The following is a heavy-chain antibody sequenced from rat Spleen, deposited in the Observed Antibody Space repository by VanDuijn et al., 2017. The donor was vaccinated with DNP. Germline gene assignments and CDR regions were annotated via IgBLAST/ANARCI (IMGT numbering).Heavy chain of an antibody. Sequence: EVQLVESGGGLVLPGWSLRLSCAASGFTFSDYYMAWVRQAPTKGLEWVAYISYDGGSTNYGDSVKGRFTISRDIAKSTLYLQMNSLRAEDMATYYCAKDAFDYWGQGVMVTVSS. CDR3: AKDAFDY. V-gene: IGHV5-20*01. J-gene: IGHJ2*01. CDR1: GFTFSDYY. CDR2: ISYDGGST.